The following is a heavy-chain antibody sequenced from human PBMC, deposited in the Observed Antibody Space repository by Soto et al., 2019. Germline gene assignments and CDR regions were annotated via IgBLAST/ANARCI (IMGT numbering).Heavy chain of an antibody. CDR2: ISSSSSYI. V-gene: IGHV3-21*01. CDR1: GFTFSSYS. D-gene: IGHD2-21*02. CDR3: ARAGRVVTASAYYYGMDV. J-gene: IGHJ6*02. Sequence: EVQLVESGGGLVKPGGSLRLSCAASGFTFSSYSMNWVRQAPGKGLEWVSSISSSSSYIYYADSVKGRFTISRDNAKNSLYXQMNSLRAEDTAVYYCARAGRVVTASAYYYGMDVWGQGTTVTVSS.